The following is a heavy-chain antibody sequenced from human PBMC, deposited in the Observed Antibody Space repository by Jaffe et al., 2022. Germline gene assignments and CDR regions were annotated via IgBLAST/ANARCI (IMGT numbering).Heavy chain of an antibody. CDR1: GFTFDDYA. V-gene: IGHV3-9*01. Sequence: EVQLVESGGGLVQPGRSLRLSCAASGFTFDDYAMHWVRQAPGKGLEWVSGISWNSGSIGYADSVKGRFTISRDNAKNSLYLQMNSLRAEDTALYYCAKVRTVTTTGYFDLWGRGTLVTVSS. J-gene: IGHJ2*01. CDR3: AKVRTVTTTGYFDL. CDR2: ISWNSGSI. D-gene: IGHD4-17*01.